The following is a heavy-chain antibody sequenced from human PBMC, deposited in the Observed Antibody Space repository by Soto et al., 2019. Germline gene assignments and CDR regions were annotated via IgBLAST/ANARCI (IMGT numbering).Heavy chain of an antibody. J-gene: IGHJ4*02. V-gene: IGHV1-18*01. Sequence: ASVKVSCKASGYTFTSYGISWVRQAPGQGLEWMGWISAYNGNTNYAQKLQGRVTMTTDTSTSTAYMELRSLRSDDTAVYYCATTRITIFRQYYLDYWGQGTLVTVSS. D-gene: IGHD3-3*01. CDR3: ATTRITIFRQYYLDY. CDR1: GYTFTSYG. CDR2: ISAYNGNT.